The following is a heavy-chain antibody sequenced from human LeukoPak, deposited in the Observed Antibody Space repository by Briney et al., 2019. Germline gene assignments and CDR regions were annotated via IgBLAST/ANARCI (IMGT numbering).Heavy chain of an antibody. V-gene: IGHV4-39*07. CDR1: GGSISSSSYY. Sequence: PSETLSLTCTVSGGSISSSSYYWGWIRQPPGKGLEWIGSIYYSGSTYYNPSLKSRVTISVDTSKNQFSLKLSSVTAADTAVYYCARGIAAAGTHLDYWGQGTLVTVSS. CDR2: IYYSGST. D-gene: IGHD6-13*01. J-gene: IGHJ4*02. CDR3: ARGIAAAGTHLDY.